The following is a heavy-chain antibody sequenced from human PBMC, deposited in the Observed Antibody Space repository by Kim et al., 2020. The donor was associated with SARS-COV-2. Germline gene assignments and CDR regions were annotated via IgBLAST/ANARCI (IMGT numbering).Heavy chain of an antibody. D-gene: IGHD5-18*01. J-gene: IGHJ4*02. Sequence: ADPEKGRITICRDNSGNILYLQMNSMRAEDTAVYYCARIQKYSLGYWGQGTLVTVSA. CDR3: ARIQKYSLGY. V-gene: IGHV3-66*01.